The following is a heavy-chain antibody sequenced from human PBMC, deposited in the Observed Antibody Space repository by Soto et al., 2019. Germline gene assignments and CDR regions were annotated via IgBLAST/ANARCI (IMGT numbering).Heavy chain of an antibody. V-gene: IGHV1-18*04. J-gene: IGHJ4*01. Sequence: QVQLVQSGPEVKKPGASVKVSCAAFGYTFRNYGITWVRQAPGQGLEWMGWVSAYNRNTNYAQRFEDRITMTADTTTNKGYNGLRESRFGGPAKKYLWKERPGEPIPHRGPGTLGT. CDR3: WKERPGEPIPH. D-gene: IGHD3-10*02. CDR1: GYTFRNYG. CDR2: VSAYNRNT.